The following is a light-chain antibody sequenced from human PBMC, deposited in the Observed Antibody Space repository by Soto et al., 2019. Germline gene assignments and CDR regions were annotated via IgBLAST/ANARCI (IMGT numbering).Light chain of an antibody. CDR1: QSITTW. J-gene: IGKJ1*01. Sequence: DIQMTQSPSTLSASVGDRVTITCRASQSITTWLAWYQQKPGKAPKVLIYDASSLQSGVTSRFSGSGSGTEFTLTISSLQPDDVATYYCHQYHSYPWTFGQGTKVEI. CDR2: DAS. CDR3: HQYHSYPWT. V-gene: IGKV1-5*01.